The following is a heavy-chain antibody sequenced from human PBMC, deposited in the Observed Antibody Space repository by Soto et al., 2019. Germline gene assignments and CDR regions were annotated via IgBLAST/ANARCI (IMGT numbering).Heavy chain of an antibody. CDR3: ARASTLTVRCGSVSCPRMYV. D-gene: IGHD2-2*01. CDR2: ILPIFGTA. CDR1: GGTLSSYA. V-gene: IGHV1-69*06. Sequence: QVQLVQSGAEVKKPGSPVKVSCKASGGTLSSYAISWVRQAPGQGLEWMGGILPIFGTANYARKFQGRVTITADRSTSTAYMELSSLRSEDTAVYYCARASTLTVRCGSVSCPRMYVWGQRTTVTVAS. J-gene: IGHJ6*02.